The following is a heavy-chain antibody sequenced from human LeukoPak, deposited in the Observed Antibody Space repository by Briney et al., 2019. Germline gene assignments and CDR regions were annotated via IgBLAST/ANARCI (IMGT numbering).Heavy chain of an antibody. D-gene: IGHD3-16*01. CDR3: ARDRRFTHMDV. CDR2: IYSGGST. J-gene: IGHJ6*03. V-gene: IGHV3-66*01. Sequence: GGSLRLSCAASGFIVSSNYMSWVRQAPGKGLEWVSVIYSGGSTYYADSVKGRFTISRDNAKNSLYLQMNSLRAEDTAVYYCARDRRFTHMDVWGKGTTVTVSS. CDR1: GFIVSSNY.